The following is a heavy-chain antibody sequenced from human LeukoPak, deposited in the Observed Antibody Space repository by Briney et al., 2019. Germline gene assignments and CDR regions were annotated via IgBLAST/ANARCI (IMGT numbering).Heavy chain of an antibody. CDR3: ARAGDIGYSYAHTWGY. J-gene: IGHJ4*02. CDR1: GGSISSYY. Sequence: SESLSLTCTVSGGSISSYYWSWIRQPPGKGLEWIGYIYYSGSTNYNPSLKSRVTISVDTSKNQFSLKLSSVTAADTAVYYCARAGDIGYSYAHTWGYWGQGTLVTVSS. V-gene: IGHV4-59*01. D-gene: IGHD5-18*01. CDR2: IYYSGST.